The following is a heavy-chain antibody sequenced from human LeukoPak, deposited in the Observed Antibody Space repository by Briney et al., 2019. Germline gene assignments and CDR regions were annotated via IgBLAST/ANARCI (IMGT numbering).Heavy chain of an antibody. CDR2: IYSGGST. J-gene: IGHJ4*02. V-gene: IGHV3-66*01. Sequence: GGSLRLSCAASGFTVSSNYMSWVRQAPGKGLEWVSFIYSGGSTYYADSVKGRLTICRDNSQNTLYLQMTSPRAEDTAVYYCARDNSAEYGSGSSVLDYWGQGTLVTVSS. CDR3: ARDNSAEYGSGSSVLDY. D-gene: IGHD3-10*01. CDR1: GFTVSSNY.